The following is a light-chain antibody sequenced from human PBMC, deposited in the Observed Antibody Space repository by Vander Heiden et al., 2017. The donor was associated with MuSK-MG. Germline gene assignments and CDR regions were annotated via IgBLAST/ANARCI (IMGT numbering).Light chain of an antibody. CDR3: QQSHSTLGA. CDR1: QSISSY. V-gene: IGKV1-39*01. Sequence: DIQMTQSPSSLSASAGDRVTITCRARQSISSYLNWYQQKPGKAPKLLIYAASSLQTGVPSRFSGSGSGTDFTLTISRLQPEDFATYYCQQSHSTLGAFGQGTKVEIK. CDR2: AAS. J-gene: IGKJ1*01.